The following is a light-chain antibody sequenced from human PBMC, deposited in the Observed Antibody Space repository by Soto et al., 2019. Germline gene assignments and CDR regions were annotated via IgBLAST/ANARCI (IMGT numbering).Light chain of an antibody. J-gene: IGLJ3*02. CDR3: AVWDDGLNGL. Sequence: QSPLTQPPSASGAPGQGVTISCSGSSSNIAKNYVYWYQHVPGAAPKLLIYRDHQRPSGVPARFSASKSGTSASLAISGVRPEDEADYYCAVWDDGLNGLFGGGTKLTVL. V-gene: IGLV1-47*01. CDR1: SSNIAKNY. CDR2: RDH.